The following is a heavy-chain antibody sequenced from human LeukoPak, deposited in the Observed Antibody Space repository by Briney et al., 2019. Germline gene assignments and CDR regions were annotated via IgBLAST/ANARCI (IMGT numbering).Heavy chain of an antibody. J-gene: IGHJ4*02. Sequence: SETLSLTCAVYGGSFSTFYWSWIRQSPGKGLEWIGEMSHGGGSKYNPSLKARVTISLDTSKNQFSLKLSSVTAADTAVYYCARGPRRITMVRGVMDFDYWGQGTLVTVSS. CDR1: GGSFSTFY. V-gene: IGHV4-34*01. CDR3: ARGPRRITMVRGVMDFDY. D-gene: IGHD3-10*01. CDR2: MSHGGGS.